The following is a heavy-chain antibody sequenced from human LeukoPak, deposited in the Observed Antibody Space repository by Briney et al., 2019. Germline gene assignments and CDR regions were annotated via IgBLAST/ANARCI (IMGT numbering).Heavy chain of an antibody. V-gene: IGHV3-48*04. CDR2: ISSSRSTI. Sequence: HSGGSLRLSCAASGFTFSSYSIDWVRQAPGKGLEWLSYISSSRSTIYYADSVKGRFTISRDNAKNSVYLQMNSLRAEDTAVYYCARVWSSGYTKDYWGQGTLVTVSS. CDR1: GFTFSSYS. D-gene: IGHD3-22*01. J-gene: IGHJ4*02. CDR3: ARVWSSGYTKDY.